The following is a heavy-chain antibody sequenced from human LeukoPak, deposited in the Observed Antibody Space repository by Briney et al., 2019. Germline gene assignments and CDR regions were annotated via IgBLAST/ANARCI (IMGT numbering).Heavy chain of an antibody. CDR3: ARENFWSGYYTGIEYYFDY. D-gene: IGHD3-3*01. CDR1: GYTFTGYY. V-gene: IGHV1-2*02. Sequence: GASVKVSCTASGYTFTGYYMHWVRQAPGQGLEWMGWINPNSGGTNYAQKFQGRVTMTRDTSISTAYMELSRLRSDDTAVYYCARENFWSGYYTGIEYYFDYWGQGTLVTVSS. CDR2: INPNSGGT. J-gene: IGHJ4*02.